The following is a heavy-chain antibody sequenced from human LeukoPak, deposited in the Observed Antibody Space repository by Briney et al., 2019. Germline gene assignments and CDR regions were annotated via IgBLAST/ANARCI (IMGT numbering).Heavy chain of an antibody. J-gene: IGHJ4*02. D-gene: IGHD6-19*01. Sequence: SETLSLTCTVSGGSLSSGGYYWRWLRQHPGTGLEWLGYIYYSGSTYYNPSLKSRVTISVDTSKNQFSLKLSSVTAADTAVYYCARDGAYSSGWYSIFDYWGQGTLVTVSS. V-gene: IGHV4-31*03. CDR2: IYYSGST. CDR1: GGSLSSGGYY. CDR3: ARDGAYSSGWYSIFDY.